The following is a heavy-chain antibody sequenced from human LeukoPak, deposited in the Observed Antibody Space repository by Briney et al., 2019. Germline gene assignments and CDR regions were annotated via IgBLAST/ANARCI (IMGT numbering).Heavy chain of an antibody. CDR3: ARTRTVVPAASTNWFDP. CDR2: IYYSGST. Sequence: PSETLSLTCTVSGGSISSGGYYWSWIRQHPGKGLEWIGYIYYSGSTYYNPSLKSRVTISVDTSKNQFSLKLSSVTAADTAVYYCARTRTVVPAASTNWFDPWGLGTLVTVSS. J-gene: IGHJ5*02. CDR1: GGSISSGGYY. V-gene: IGHV4-31*03. D-gene: IGHD2-2*01.